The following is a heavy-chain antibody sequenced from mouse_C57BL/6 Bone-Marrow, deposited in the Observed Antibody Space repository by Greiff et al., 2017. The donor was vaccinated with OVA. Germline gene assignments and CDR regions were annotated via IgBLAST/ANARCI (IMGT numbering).Heavy chain of an antibody. V-gene: IGHV7-3*01. CDR3: ARLTEYYDY. CDR1: GFTFTDYY. D-gene: IGHD4-1*01. J-gene: IGHJ2*01. Sequence: EVMLVESGGGLVQPGGSLSLSCAASGFTFTDYYMSWVRQPPGKALEWLGFIRNKANGYTTEYSASVKGRFTISRDNSQSILYLQMNALRAEDSATYYCARLTEYYDYWGKGTTLTVSS. CDR2: IRNKANGYTT.